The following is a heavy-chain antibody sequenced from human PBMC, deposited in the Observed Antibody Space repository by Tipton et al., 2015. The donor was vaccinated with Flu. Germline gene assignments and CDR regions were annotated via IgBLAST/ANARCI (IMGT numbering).Heavy chain of an antibody. CDR2: ISYDGTNE. Sequence: SLRLSCAASGFTFSDYAMDWVRQAPGKGLEWVAIISYDGTNEYSADSVRGRFTISRDNSKNTPYLQMSSLRLEDTAVYYCARENWEKKAAFDIWGQGTLVTVSS. D-gene: IGHD1-26*01. V-gene: IGHV3-30*04. J-gene: IGHJ3*02. CDR1: GFTFSDYA. CDR3: ARENWEKKAAFDI.